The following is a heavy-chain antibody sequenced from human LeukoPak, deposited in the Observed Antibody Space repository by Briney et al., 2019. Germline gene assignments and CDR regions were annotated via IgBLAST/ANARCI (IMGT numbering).Heavy chain of an antibody. V-gene: IGHV3-23*01. CDR3: AKEEYGYFDY. J-gene: IGHJ4*02. Sequence: GGSLSLSCAASGFTSVSYAMTWVRQAPGKGLEWVSAISGSGGSTYYADSVKGRFTISRDNSKNTLYLQMNSLRAEDTAVYYCAKEEYGYFDYWGQGTLVTVSS. D-gene: IGHD2/OR15-2a*01. CDR1: GFTSVSYA. CDR2: ISGSGGST.